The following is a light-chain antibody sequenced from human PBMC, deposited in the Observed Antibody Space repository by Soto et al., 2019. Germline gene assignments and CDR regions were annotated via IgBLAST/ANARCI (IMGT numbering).Light chain of an antibody. J-gene: IGKJ2*01. CDR1: QSVDYN. V-gene: IGKV3-15*01. CDR3: QQYNNWPHT. Sequence: EIVMTQSPATLSVSLGERATLSCRASQSVDYNLAWYQQKPGQAPRLLIYGASTRATDIPARFSGSGSGTEFTLTITSLQSEDFALYHCQQYNNWPHTFGQGTKLEIK. CDR2: GAS.